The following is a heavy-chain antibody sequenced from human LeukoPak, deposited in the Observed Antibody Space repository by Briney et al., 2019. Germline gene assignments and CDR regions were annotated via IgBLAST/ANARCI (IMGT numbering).Heavy chain of an antibody. Sequence: PGGSLRLSCAASGFTFSSYAMSWVRQAPGKGLEWVSYISSSGSTIYYADSVKGRFTISRDNAKNSLYLQMNSLRAEDTAVYYCAKDIRDIVATNFDYWGQGTLVTVSS. V-gene: IGHV3-48*04. D-gene: IGHD5-12*01. J-gene: IGHJ4*02. CDR3: AKDIRDIVATNFDY. CDR1: GFTFSSYA. CDR2: ISSSGSTI.